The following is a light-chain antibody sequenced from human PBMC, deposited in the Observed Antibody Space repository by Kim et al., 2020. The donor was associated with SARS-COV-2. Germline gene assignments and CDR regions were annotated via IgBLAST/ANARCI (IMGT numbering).Light chain of an antibody. CDR3: QKYNSAPWT. J-gene: IGKJ1*01. V-gene: IGKV1-27*01. CDR1: QGISNN. CDR2: AAS. Sequence: AAVGDRVTITCRASQGISNNLAWYQHKPGKVPTLLIFAASTLQSGVPSRFSGSGSGTDFTLTISSLQPDDFATYYCQKYNSAPWTFGQGTKVDIK.